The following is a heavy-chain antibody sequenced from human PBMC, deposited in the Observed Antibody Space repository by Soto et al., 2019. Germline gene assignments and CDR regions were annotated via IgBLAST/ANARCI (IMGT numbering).Heavy chain of an antibody. J-gene: IGHJ4*02. V-gene: IGHV4-30-4*01. CDR3: ARENYYDSSGYYYEGSY. CDR2: IYYSGST. Sequence: PSETLSLTCTVSGGSISSGDYYWSWIRQPPGKGLEWIGYIYYSGSTYYNPSPKSRVTISVDTSKNQFSLKLSSVTAADTAVYYCARENYYDSSGYYYEGSYWGQGTLVTVSS. CDR1: GGSISSGDYY. D-gene: IGHD3-22*01.